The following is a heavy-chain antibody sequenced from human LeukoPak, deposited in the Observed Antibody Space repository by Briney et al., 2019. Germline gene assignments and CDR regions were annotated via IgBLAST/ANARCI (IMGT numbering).Heavy chain of an antibody. D-gene: IGHD3-10*01. CDR1: GFTFSSYG. CDR2: IWYDGSNK. V-gene: IGHV3-33*01. J-gene: IGHJ3*02. CDR3: ALGVRGFDAFDI. Sequence: PGRSLRLSCAASGFTFSSYGMHWVRQAPGKGLEWVAVIWYDGSNKYYADSVKGRFTISRDNSKNTLYLQMNSLRAEETAVYYCALGVRGFDAFDIWGKGTMVTVSS.